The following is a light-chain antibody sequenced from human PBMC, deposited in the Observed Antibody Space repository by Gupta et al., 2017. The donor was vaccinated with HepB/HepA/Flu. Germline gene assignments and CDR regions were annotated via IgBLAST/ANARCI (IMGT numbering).Light chain of an antibody. J-gene: IGKJ4*01. CDR1: QSVSSN. CDR2: GPS. V-gene: IGKV3-15*01. CDR3: QEENDWPIT. Sequence: EIVMTQSPATLSVSPGEIATLSCRASQSVSSNIAWYQQKPGQAPRLLMNGPSTRSTGLPARISGSASATDFTLIISMRPSEDFVVYCIQEENDWPITFGRGTRLEIK.